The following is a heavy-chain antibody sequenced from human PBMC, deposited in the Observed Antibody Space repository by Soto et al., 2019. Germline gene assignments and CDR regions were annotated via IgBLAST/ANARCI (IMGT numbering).Heavy chain of an antibody. D-gene: IGHD4-17*01. Sequence: ASVKVSCKASGYTFTSYAMHWVRQAPGQRLEWIGWINAGNGNTKYSQKFQGRVTITRDTSASTAYMELSSLRSEDTAVYYCAREAYGKLSAFDIWGQGTMVTVSS. CDR1: GYTFTSYA. CDR2: INAGNGNT. V-gene: IGHV1-3*01. CDR3: AREAYGKLSAFDI. J-gene: IGHJ3*02.